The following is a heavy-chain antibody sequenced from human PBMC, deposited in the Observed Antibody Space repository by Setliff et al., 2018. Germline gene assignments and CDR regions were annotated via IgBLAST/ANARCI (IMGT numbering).Heavy chain of an antibody. CDR2: INTNTGNP. CDR3: ARDSSGWSGFSRLVGVYYYYMDV. D-gene: IGHD6-19*01. J-gene: IGHJ6*03. V-gene: IGHV7-4-1*04. CDR1: GYTFTRYA. Sequence: WASVKVSCKASGYTFTRYAMNWVRQAPGQGLEWMGWINTNTGNPTYAQGFTGRFVFSLDTSVSMAYLQISSLKAEDTAVYYCARDSSGWSGFSRLVGVYYYYMDVWGKGTTVTVSS.